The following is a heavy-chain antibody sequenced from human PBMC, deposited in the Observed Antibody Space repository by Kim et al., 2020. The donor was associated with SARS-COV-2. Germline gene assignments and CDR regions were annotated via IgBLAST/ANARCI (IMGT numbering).Heavy chain of an antibody. CDR1: GGSISSYY. J-gene: IGHJ6*02. CDR2: IYYSGST. Sequence: SETLSLTCTVSGGSISSYYWSWIRQPPGKGLEWIGYIYYSGSTNYNPSLKSRVTISVDTSKNQFSLKLSSVTAADTAVYYCARRRRSLLGGMDVWGQGTT. CDR3: ARRRRSLLGGMDV. D-gene: IGHD6-19*01. V-gene: IGHV4-59*08.